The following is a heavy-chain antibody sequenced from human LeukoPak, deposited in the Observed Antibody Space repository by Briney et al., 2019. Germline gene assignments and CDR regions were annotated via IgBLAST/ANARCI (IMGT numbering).Heavy chain of an antibody. V-gene: IGHV1-69*04. D-gene: IGHD2-2*01. J-gene: IGHJ4*02. Sequence: SVKVSCKASGGTFSSYAISWVRQAPGQGLEWMGRILPILGIANYAQKFQGRVTITADKSTSTAYMELSSLRSEDTAVYYCASDPTVVPAAPFDYWGQGTLVTVSS. CDR3: ASDPTVVPAAPFDY. CDR2: ILPILGIA. CDR1: GGTFSSYA.